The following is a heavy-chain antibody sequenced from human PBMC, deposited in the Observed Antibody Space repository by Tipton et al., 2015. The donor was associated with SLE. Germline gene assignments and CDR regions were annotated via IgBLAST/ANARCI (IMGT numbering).Heavy chain of an antibody. CDR1: GGSISSRSHY. CDR2: IHYSGST. CDR3: ARQVYGDYSPNWFDP. Sequence: LRLSCSVSGGSISSRSHYWGWIRQPPGKGLEWIGSIHYSGSTYDNPSLKSRVTISVDTSKNQFSLKLSSVAAADTAVYYCARQVYGDYSPNWFDPWGQGILVTVSS. V-gene: IGHV4-39*07. J-gene: IGHJ5*02. D-gene: IGHD4-17*01.